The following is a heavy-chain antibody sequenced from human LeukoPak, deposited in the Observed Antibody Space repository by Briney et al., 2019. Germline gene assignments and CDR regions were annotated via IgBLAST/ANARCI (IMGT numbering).Heavy chain of an antibody. CDR2: IYYSGST. CDR1: GGSISSYY. V-gene: IGHV4-59*01. CDR3: ARDASSSWRGWFDP. Sequence: SETLSLTCTVSGGSISSYYWSWIRQPPGEGLEWIGYIYYSGSTNYNPSLKSRVTISVDTSKNQFSLKLSSVTAADTAVYYCARDASSSWRGWFDPWGQGTLVTVSS. J-gene: IGHJ5*02. D-gene: IGHD6-13*01.